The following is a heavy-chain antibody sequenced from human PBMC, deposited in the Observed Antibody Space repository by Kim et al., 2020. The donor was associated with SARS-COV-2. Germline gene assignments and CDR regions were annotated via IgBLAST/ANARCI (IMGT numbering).Heavy chain of an antibody. CDR3: ARGIIAPAGTDY. CDR2: MDPDGTTI. CDR1: GFTFSTYW. V-gene: IGHV3-74*01. D-gene: IGHD6-13*01. J-gene: IGHJ4*02. Sequence: GGSLRLSCAASGFTFSTYWFHWVRQAPEKGLVWVSRMDPDGTTINYADSVKGRFTISRDNAKNTLYLQMNSLRADDTAVYYCARGIIAPAGTDYWGQGTMFPASP.